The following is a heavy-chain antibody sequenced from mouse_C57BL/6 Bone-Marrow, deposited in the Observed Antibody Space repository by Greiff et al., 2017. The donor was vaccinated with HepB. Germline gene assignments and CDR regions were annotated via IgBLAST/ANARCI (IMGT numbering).Heavy chain of an antibody. CDR2: INPNNGGT. Sequence: EVQLQHSGPELVKPGASVKIPCKASGYTFTDYNMDWVKQSHGKSLEWIGDINPNNGGTIYNQKFKGKATLTVDKSSSTAYMELRSLTSEDTAVYYCARGDYYGSSYVQDMDYWGQGTSVTVSS. J-gene: IGHJ4*01. V-gene: IGHV1-18*01. CDR3: ARGDYYGSSYVQDMDY. D-gene: IGHD1-1*01. CDR1: GYTFTDYN.